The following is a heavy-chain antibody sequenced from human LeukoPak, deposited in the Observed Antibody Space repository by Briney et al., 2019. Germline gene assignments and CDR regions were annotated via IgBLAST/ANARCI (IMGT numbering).Heavy chain of an antibody. CDR3: ARDPIQGGSDY. Sequence: SQTLSLTCPVSGGSISSGGYYWSWIRQHPGKGLEWIGYIYYSGSTYYNPSLKSRVTISVDTSKNQFSLKLSSVTAADTAVYYCARDPIQGGSDYWGQGTLVTVSS. CDR2: IYYSGST. V-gene: IGHV4-31*03. CDR1: GGSISSGGYY. D-gene: IGHD2-15*01. J-gene: IGHJ4*02.